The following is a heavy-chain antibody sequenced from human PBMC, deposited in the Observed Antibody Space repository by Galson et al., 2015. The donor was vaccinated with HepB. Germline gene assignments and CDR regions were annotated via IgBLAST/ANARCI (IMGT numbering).Heavy chain of an antibody. D-gene: IGHD1-26*01. CDR2: IYYSGSA. V-gene: IGHV4-59*11. CDR1: GGSISSHY. CDR3: ARHLWERPSYYYYGMDV. J-gene: IGHJ6*02. Sequence: SETLSLTCTVSGGSISSHYWSWIRQPPGRGLEWIGYIYYSGSANYNPSLKSRVTISVDASKNQFSLKLSSVTAADTAVYYCARHLWERPSYYYYGMDVWGQGTTVTVSS.